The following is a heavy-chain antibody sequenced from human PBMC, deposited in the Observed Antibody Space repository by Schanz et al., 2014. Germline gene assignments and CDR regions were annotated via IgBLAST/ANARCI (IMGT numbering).Heavy chain of an antibody. CDR3: ARANYRRKINFDY. CDR2: ISSGSSYA. J-gene: IGHJ4*02. V-gene: IGHV3-11*05. CDR1: GFTFRDYY. D-gene: IGHD3-10*01. Sequence: QVQLVESGGGLVKPGGSLRLSCAASGFTFRDYYMSWIRQAPGKGLEWVSDISSGSSYANYVDSVKGRFTISRDNAKNSLYLQMNSLRAEDTAVYYCARANYRRKINFDYWGRGTLVTVSS.